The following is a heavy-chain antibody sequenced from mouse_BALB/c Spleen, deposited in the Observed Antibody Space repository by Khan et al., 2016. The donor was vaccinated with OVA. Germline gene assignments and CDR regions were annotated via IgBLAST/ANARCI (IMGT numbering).Heavy chain of an antibody. V-gene: IGHV3-2*02. Sequence: VQLQESGPGLMKPSQSLSLTCTVTGYSITSDYAWNWIRQFPGNKLEWMGYISYSGNTNYNPSLKSRISITRDTSKNQFFLQLNSVTTEDTATYYCARVYGGDFDYWGQGTTLTVSS. CDR1: GYSITSDYA. CDR3: ARVYGGDFDY. J-gene: IGHJ2*01. D-gene: IGHD2-10*02. CDR2: ISYSGNT.